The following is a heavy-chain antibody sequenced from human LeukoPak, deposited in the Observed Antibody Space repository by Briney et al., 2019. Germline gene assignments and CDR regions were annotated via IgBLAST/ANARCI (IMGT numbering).Heavy chain of an antibody. V-gene: IGHV3-7*05. D-gene: IGHD1-26*01. Sequence: GRSLRLSCAAAGFTFSSYWISSVRQAPGKGLEWVANIKQDGSEKYYVDSVEGRFTISRDNAKNSLYLQMNSLRAEDTAVYYCARDNKWERGVDYWGQGTLVTVSS. CDR2: IKQDGSEK. CDR1: GFTFSSYW. CDR3: ARDNKWERGVDY. J-gene: IGHJ4*02.